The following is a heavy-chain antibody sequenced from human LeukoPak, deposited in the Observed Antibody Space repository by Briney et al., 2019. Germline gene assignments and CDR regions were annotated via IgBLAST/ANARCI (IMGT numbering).Heavy chain of an antibody. CDR2: ISSYSSTI. D-gene: IGHD6-13*01. V-gene: IGHV3-48*02. Sequence: GGSLRLSCAASGFTFSYAWMTWVRQAPGKGLEWVSYISSYSSTIYYADSVKGRFTISRDNAKNSLYLQMNSLRDEDTAVYYCARDLGSSSDYWGQGTLVTVSS. CDR1: GFTFSYAW. J-gene: IGHJ4*02. CDR3: ARDLGSSSDY.